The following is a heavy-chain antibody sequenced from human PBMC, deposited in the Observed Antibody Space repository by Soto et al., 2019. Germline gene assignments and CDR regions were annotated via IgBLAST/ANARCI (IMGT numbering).Heavy chain of an antibody. CDR1: GFTFPDYT. Sequence: EVQLVESGGGLVQPGRSLRLSCAASGFTFPDYTMHWVRQAPGKGLEWVSGISWNSGSIDYADSVKGRFIISRDDAKNCLYLQMNSLRAEDTAFYYCAKGLYYYQTSVYPHYWGQGTLVTVYS. V-gene: IGHV3-9*01. CDR2: ISWNSGSI. J-gene: IGHJ4*02. D-gene: IGHD3-22*01. CDR3: AKGLYYYQTSVYPHY.